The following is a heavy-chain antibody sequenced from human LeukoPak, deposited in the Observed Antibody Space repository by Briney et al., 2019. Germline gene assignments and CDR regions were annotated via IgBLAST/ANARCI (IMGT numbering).Heavy chain of an antibody. J-gene: IGHJ6*03. CDR2: ISSSSNYI. CDR3: ARELRRAVAGDYYYYYYMDV. D-gene: IGHD6-19*01. CDR1: GFTFSSYE. Sequence: GGSLRLSCAASGFTFSSYEMNWLPQAPGKGLEWVSSISSSSNYIYYADSVKGRFTISRDNAKNSLYLQMNSLRAEDTAVYYCARELRRAVAGDYYYYYYMDVWGKGTTVTISS. V-gene: IGHV3-21*01.